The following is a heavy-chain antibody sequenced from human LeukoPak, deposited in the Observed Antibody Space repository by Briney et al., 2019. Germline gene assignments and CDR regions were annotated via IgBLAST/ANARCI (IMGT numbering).Heavy chain of an antibody. D-gene: IGHD3-3*01. Sequence: SVKVSCKASGGTFSSYAISWVRQAPGQGLEWMGGIIPIFGTANYAQKFQGRVTITADESTSTAYMELSSLRSEDTAVYYCARVSGYDFWSGYWKGWFDPWGQGTLVTVSS. CDR3: ARVSGYDFWSGYWKGWFDP. V-gene: IGHV1-69*01. CDR1: GGTFSSYA. J-gene: IGHJ5*02. CDR2: IIPIFGTA.